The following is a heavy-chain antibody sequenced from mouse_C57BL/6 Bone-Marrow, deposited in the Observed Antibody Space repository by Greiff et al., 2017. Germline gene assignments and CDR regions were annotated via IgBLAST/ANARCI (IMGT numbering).Heavy chain of an antibody. V-gene: IGHV1-69*01. CDR1: GYTFTSYW. Sequence: QVQLQQPGAELVMPGASVKLSCKASGYTFTSYWMHWVKQRPGQGLEWIGEIDPSDSYTNYNQKFKGKSTLTVDKSSSTAYMQLSSLTSEDSAVYDCARERTAQAFAYWGQGTLVTVSA. CDR3: ARERTAQAFAY. CDR2: IDPSDSYT. D-gene: IGHD3-2*02. J-gene: IGHJ3*01.